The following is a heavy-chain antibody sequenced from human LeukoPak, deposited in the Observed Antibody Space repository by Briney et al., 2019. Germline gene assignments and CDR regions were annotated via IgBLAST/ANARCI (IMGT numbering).Heavy chain of an antibody. CDR2: ISGSGGST. CDR3: ARDSGALGC. J-gene: IGHJ4*02. V-gene: IGHV3-23*01. D-gene: IGHD2-8*02. CDR1: GCTFSXXX. Sequence: SXXASGCTFSXXXMSWXXQAXGXXXEWVSAISGSGGSTYYAASVKGRFTISRDNSKNTLYLQMNSLRAEDTAVYYCARDSGALGCWGQGTLVTVSS.